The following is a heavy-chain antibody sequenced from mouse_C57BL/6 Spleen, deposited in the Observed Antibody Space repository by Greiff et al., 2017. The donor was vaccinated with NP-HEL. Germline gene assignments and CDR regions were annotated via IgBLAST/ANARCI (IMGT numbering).Heavy chain of an antibody. D-gene: IGHD1-1*01. CDR3: ARERDYYGSSGYAMDY. J-gene: IGHJ4*01. Sequence: EVQLQQSGPELVKPGASVKIPCKASGYTFTDYNMDWVKQSHGKSLEWIGDINPNNGGTIYNQKFKGKATLTVDKSSSTAYMELRSLTSEDTAVYYCARERDYYGSSGYAMDYWGQGTSVTVSS. CDR2: INPNNGGT. V-gene: IGHV1-18*01. CDR1: GYTFTDYN.